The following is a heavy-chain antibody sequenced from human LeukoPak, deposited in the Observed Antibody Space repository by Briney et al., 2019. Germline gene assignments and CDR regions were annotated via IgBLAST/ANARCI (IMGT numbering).Heavy chain of an antibody. D-gene: IGHD6-13*01. Sequence: ASVKVSCKASGYTFTGYYMHWVRQAPGQGLEWMGWINPNSGGTNYAQKFQGRVTMTRDTSISTAYMELSRLRSEDTAVYYCARTKSSSWQLDYWGQGTLVTVSS. CDR1: GYTFTGYY. CDR3: ARTKSSSWQLDY. CDR2: INPNSGGT. V-gene: IGHV1-2*02. J-gene: IGHJ4*02.